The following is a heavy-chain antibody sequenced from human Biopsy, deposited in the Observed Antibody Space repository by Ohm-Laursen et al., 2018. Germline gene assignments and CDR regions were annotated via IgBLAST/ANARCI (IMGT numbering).Heavy chain of an antibody. CDR3: ARGGSGSGYYGMDV. CDR1: GDTFSRSA. D-gene: IGHD3-10*01. V-gene: IGHV1-69*04. J-gene: IGHJ6*02. Sequence: SVKVSCKVSGDTFSRSAFFWVRQAPGQGLVYLGRIIPIVGITNHAQTFQGRITLTADKSTFMVYMELSRLRSDGTAIYYCARGGSGSGYYGMDVWGQGATVSVSS. CDR2: IIPIVGIT.